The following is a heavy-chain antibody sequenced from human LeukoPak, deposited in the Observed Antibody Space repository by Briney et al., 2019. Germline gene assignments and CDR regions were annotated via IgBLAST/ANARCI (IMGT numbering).Heavy chain of an antibody. CDR1: GGTFSSYA. CDR2: IIPIFGTA. V-gene: IGHV1-69*05. D-gene: IGHD5-18*01. J-gene: IGHJ5*02. CDR3: ARDSGYSYGFNWFDP. Sequence: SVKVSCKASGGTFSSYAISWVRQTPGQGLEWMGRIIPIFGTANYAQKFQGRVSITTDESTSTAYMELSSLRSEDTAVYYCARDSGYSYGFNWFDPWGQGTLVTVSS.